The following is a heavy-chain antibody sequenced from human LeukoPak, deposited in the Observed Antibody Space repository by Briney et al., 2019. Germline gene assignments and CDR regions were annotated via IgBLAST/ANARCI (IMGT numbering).Heavy chain of an antibody. D-gene: IGHD3-10*01. CDR2: INSDGSST. J-gene: IGHJ4*02. V-gene: IGHV3-74*01. CDR1: GFTFSSYW. CDR3: AREAMVRGVSGPLDY. Sequence: PGGSLRLSCAASGFTFSSYWMHWVRQAPGKVLAWVSRINSDGSSTSYADSVKGRFTISRDNAKNTLYLQMNSLRAEDTAVYYCAREAMVRGVSGPLDYWGQGTLVTVSS.